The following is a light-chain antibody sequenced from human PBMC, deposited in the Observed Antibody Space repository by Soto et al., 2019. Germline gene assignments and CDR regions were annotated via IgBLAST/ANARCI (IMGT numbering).Light chain of an antibody. Sequence: EIVLTQSPATLPSSPGETATLSCRASQYVGSSLAWYQHKPDQAPRLLIYYMSKRATGIPARFSGSGSGTDFTLSISRLEADDFAIYECHQRKSWPRPSGQGTKV. V-gene: IGKV3-11*01. CDR3: HQRKSWPRP. J-gene: IGKJ1*01. CDR2: YMS. CDR1: QYVGSS.